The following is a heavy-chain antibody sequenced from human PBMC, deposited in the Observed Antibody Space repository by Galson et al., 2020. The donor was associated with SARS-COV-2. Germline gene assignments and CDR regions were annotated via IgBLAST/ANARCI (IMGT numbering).Heavy chain of an antibody. CDR2: IYPGDSDT. V-gene: IGHV5-51*01. Sequence: GESLKISCKGSGYSFTSYWIGWVRQMPGKGLEWMGIIYPGDSDTRYSPSFQGQVTISADKSISTAYLQWSSLKASDTAMYYCARHVSCDGGSCYSGRSYYYYYYGMDVWGQGTTVTVSS. CDR3: ARHVSCDGGSCYSGRSYYYYYYGMDV. J-gene: IGHJ6*02. D-gene: IGHD2-15*01. CDR1: GYSFTSYW.